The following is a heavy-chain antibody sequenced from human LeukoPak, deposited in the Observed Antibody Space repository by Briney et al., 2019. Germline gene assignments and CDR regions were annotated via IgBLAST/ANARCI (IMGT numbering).Heavy chain of an antibody. V-gene: IGHV3-30*03. Sequence: GRSLRLSCAASGFTFSSYGMHWVRQGPGKGLEWVAVISYDGSNKYYADSVKGRFTISRDNSKNTLYLQMNSLRAEDTAVYYCARDRRYFDYWGQGTRVTVSS. CDR3: ARDRRYFDY. CDR1: GFTFSSYG. CDR2: ISYDGSNK. J-gene: IGHJ4*02.